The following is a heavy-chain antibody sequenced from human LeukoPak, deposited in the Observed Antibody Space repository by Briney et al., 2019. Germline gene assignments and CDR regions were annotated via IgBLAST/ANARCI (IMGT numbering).Heavy chain of an antibody. D-gene: IGHD2-15*01. CDR2: IGPSGSNI. Sequence: PGGALRLSCAASGFTFGIYAMNGVRRAPGKGLEGVSYIGPSGSNIYYADSVKGRFTISRDNAKDSLYLQMNSLRAEDTAVYYCARDIAHCSGDMCYNIRFDSWGQGTLVTVSS. V-gene: IGHV3-48*01. CDR3: ARDIAHCSGDMCYNIRFDS. CDR1: GFTFGIYA. J-gene: IGHJ5*01.